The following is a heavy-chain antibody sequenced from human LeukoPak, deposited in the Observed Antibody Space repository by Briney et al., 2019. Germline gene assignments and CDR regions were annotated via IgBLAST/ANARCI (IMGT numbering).Heavy chain of an antibody. J-gene: IGHJ4*02. Sequence: GGSLRLSRAASGFTFSDYYMSWIRQAPGKGLEWVSYISSSGNTIYYADSVKGRFTISRDNAKNSLYLQMNSLRAEDTAVYYCARRRYNWNAIDYWGQGTLVTVSS. CDR2: ISSSGNTI. CDR3: ARRRYNWNAIDY. D-gene: IGHD1-20*01. CDR1: GFTFSDYY. V-gene: IGHV3-11*01.